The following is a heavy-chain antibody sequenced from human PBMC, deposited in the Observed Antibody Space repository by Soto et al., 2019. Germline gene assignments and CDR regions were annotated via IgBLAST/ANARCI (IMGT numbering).Heavy chain of an antibody. CDR2: IIPIFGTA. V-gene: IGHV1-69*13. D-gene: IGHD6-13*01. J-gene: IGHJ6*02. CDR1: GGTFSSYA. CDR3: ALSSSWSSRYYGMDV. Sequence: ASVKVSCKASGGTFSSYAISWVRQAPGQGLEWMGGIIPIFGTANYAQKFQGRVTITADESTSTAYMELSSLRSEDTAVYYCALSSSWSSRYYGMDVWGQGTTVNVSS.